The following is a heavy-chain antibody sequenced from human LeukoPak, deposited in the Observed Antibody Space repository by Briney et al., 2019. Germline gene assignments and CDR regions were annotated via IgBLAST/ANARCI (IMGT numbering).Heavy chain of an antibody. J-gene: IGHJ4*02. Sequence: PGGSLRLSCAASGYTFSDFSVNWVRQAPGKGLEWVSSISVRSNYRYYGDSVRGRFTISRDDARDSLFLQMNSLRAEDTAVYFCVRLRRNSDRSGYYYYYDYWGQGTLVTVSS. V-gene: IGHV3-21*01. CDR1: GYTFSDFS. CDR2: ISVRSNYR. D-gene: IGHD3-22*01. CDR3: VRLRRNSDRSGYYYYYDY.